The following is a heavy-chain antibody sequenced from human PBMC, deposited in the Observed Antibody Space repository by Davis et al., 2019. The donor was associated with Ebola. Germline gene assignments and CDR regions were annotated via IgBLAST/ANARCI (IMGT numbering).Heavy chain of an antibody. CDR3: VRAPGGHFDV. Sequence: GESLKISCAASGFSLSYYGMHWVRQAPGRGLEWVAVIWHDESRQDYADSVKGRFTISRDQSKNTVDLQMDSLRVEDTATYYCVRAPGGHFDVWGRGTLVTVSS. J-gene: IGHJ2*01. CDR1: GFSLSYYG. CDR2: IWHDESRQ. V-gene: IGHV3-33*01.